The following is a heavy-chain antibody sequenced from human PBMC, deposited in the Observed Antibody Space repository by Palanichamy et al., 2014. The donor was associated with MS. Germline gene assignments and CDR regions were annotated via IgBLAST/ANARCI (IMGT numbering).Heavy chain of an antibody. Sequence: QVQLVESGGGLVKPGGSLRLSCAASGFIFSDYSMTGIRQAPGRGLDWVAFISRSGNIIHYADSVKGRITISRDNAKNLMYLQMNSLRAEDTAVYYCAREEVTQGAAGTFGWFDPWGQGTLVTVPS. CDR3: AREEVTQGAAGTFGWFDP. D-gene: IGHD6-13*01. CDR1: GFIFSDYS. CDR2: ISRSGNII. V-gene: IGHV3-11*01. J-gene: IGHJ5*02.